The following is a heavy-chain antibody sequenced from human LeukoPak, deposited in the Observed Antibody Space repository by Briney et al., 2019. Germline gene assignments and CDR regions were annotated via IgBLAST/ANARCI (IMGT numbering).Heavy chain of an antibody. CDR2: IYYSGST. D-gene: IGHD6-13*01. Sequence: PSETLSLTCTVSGGSISSYYWSWIRQPPGKGLEWIGYIYYSGSTNYNPSLKSRVTISVDTSKNQFSLKLSSVTAADTAVYYCASQYSSSWVPFDYWGQGTLVTVSS. J-gene: IGHJ4*02. CDR3: ASQYSSSWVPFDY. CDR1: GGSISSYY. V-gene: IGHV4-59*08.